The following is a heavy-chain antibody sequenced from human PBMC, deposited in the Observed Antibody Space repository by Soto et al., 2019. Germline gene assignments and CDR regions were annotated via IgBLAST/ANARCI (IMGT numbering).Heavy chain of an antibody. CDR3: ARAWTATAGWANWFAL. Sequence: QVQLQESGPGLVEPSQTLSLTCTVSGDSISGEGWYWSWIRQYSGRGLEWIGYIHHSGSTYSNPSIKRRVSISVDTSKTQFFLKLTSVTAADTAVYYCARAWTATAGWANWFALWGQGTLVTVSS. CDR1: GDSISGEGWY. J-gene: IGHJ5*02. CDR2: IHHSGST. D-gene: IGHD6-13*01. V-gene: IGHV4-31*03.